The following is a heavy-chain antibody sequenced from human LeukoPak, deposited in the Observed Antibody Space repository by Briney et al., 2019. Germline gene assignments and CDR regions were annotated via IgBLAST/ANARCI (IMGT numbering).Heavy chain of an antibody. CDR2: ISGSGGST. D-gene: IGHD3-22*01. V-gene: IGHV3-23*01. CDR3: AKHYDSSGYFLGFDAFDI. Sequence: GGSLRLSCAASGFTFSSYAMSWVRQAPGKGLEWVSAISGSGGSTYYADSVKGRFTISRDNSKNTLYLQMNSLRAEDTAVYYCAKHYDSSGYFLGFDAFDIWGQGTMVTVSS. CDR1: GFTFSSYA. J-gene: IGHJ3*02.